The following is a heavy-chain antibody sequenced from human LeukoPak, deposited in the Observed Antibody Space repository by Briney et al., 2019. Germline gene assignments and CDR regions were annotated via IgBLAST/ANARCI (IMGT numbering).Heavy chain of an antibody. CDR2: ISGSTSSN. D-gene: IGHD2/OR15-2a*01. CDR1: GFRFSDYY. CDR3: ARLSGDY. Sequence: GGSLRLSCTASGFRFSDYYMSWIRQTPGKGLERISYISGSTSSNYTAYSDSVKGRFTISRDNAKNSLYLQMKNLRPEDTAIYYCARLSGDYWGQGILVSASS. J-gene: IGHJ4*02. V-gene: IGHV3-11*06.